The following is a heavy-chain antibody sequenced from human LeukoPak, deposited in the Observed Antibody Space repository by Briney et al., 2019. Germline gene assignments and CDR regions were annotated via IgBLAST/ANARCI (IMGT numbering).Heavy chain of an antibody. J-gene: IGHJ4*02. CDR3: ASSAYRRRFYHFDY. D-gene: IGHD3-16*01. V-gene: IGHV1-2*02. Sequence: ASVKVSCKASGYTFTGYYMHWVRQAPGQGLEWMGWINPNSGGTNYAQKFQGRVTMTRDTSISTAYMELSRLRSDDTAVYYCASSAYRRRFYHFDYWGQGTLVTVSS. CDR1: GYTFTGYY. CDR2: INPNSGGT.